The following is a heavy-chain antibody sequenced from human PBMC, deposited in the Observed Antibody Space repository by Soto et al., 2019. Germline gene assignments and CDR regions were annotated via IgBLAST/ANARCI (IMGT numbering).Heavy chain of an antibody. CDR2: IYYSGST. Sequence: SETLSLTCNVSGGSISSYYWSWIRQPPGKGLEWIGFIYYSGSTDYNPSLKSRASVSIDTSKNQFSLNLTSVTAADTAVYYCARDSLVGDAFDIWGQGTMVTVSS. CDR3: ARDSLVGDAFDI. J-gene: IGHJ3*02. D-gene: IGHD1-26*01. V-gene: IGHV4-59*12. CDR1: GGSISSYY.